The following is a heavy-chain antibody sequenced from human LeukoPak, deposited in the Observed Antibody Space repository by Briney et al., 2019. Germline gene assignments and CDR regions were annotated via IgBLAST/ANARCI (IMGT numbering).Heavy chain of an antibody. CDR2: IYYSGST. CDR3: ARDGDDYGDYGLDY. V-gene: IGHV4-39*02. CDR1: GGSISSSSYY. J-gene: IGHJ4*02. Sequence: SETLSLTCTVSGGSISSSSYYWGWIRQPPGKGLEWIGSIYYSGSTYYNPSLKSRVTISVDTSKNQFSLKLSSVTAADTAVYYCARDGDDYGDYGLDYWGQGTLVTVSS. D-gene: IGHD4-17*01.